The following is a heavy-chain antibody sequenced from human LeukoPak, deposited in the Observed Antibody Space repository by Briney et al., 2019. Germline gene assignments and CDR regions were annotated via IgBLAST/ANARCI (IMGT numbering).Heavy chain of an antibody. CDR1: GFTFSSYG. V-gene: IGHV3-30*18. D-gene: IGHD3-22*01. CDR2: ISYDGSNK. CDR3: AKPYYDSSGYYYEEVFDY. Sequence: PGGSLRLSSAASGFTFSSYGMHWVRQAPGKGLEWVAVISYDGSNKYYADSVKGRFTISRDNSKNTLYLQMNSLRAEDTAVYYCAKPYYDSSGYYYEEVFDYWGQGTLVTVSS. J-gene: IGHJ4*02.